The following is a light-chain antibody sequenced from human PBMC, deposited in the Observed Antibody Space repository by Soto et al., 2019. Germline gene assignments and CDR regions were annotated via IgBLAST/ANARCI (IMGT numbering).Light chain of an antibody. CDR3: QQYGTSIT. J-gene: IGKJ5*01. V-gene: IGKV3-20*01. CDR2: VAS. Sequence: EIVLTQSPGTLSLSPGERATLSCGASQSISGSYLAWYQQKPGQAPRLLIYVASSRATDIPDRFSGSGSGAAVTPTNSRLEPEDFAVYYCQQYGTSITFGQGTRLEIK. CDR1: QSISGSY.